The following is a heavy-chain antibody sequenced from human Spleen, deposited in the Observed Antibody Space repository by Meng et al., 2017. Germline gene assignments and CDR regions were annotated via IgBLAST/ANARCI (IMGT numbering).Heavy chain of an antibody. CDR2: INTTGSHM. D-gene: IGHD5-24*01. Sequence: GESLKISCAASGFTVSSNYMSWFRQAPGKGLEWLSYINTTGSHMFYADSVKGRFTISRDNAKNSLYLQMSSLRVEDTAVYYCARTTIGDYWGQGTLVTVSS. V-gene: IGHV3-11*04. CDR3: ARTTIGDY. J-gene: IGHJ4*02. CDR1: GFTVSSNY.